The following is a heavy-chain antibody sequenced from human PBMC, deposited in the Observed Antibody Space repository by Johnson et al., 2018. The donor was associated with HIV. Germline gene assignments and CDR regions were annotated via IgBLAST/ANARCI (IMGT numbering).Heavy chain of an antibody. CDR2: ISWNSDDI. D-gene: IGHD6-13*01. Sequence: VQLVESGGGLVQPGRSLRLSCRASGFSVDDYAMHWVRQAPGKGLEWVSGISWNSDDIGYAVSVKGRFSISRDNAKNSLYLQMNSLKTEDTAVYYCTTDHDSSSWYHDAFDIWGQGTMVTVSS. CDR3: TTDHDSSSWYHDAFDI. J-gene: IGHJ3*02. CDR1: GFSVDDYA. V-gene: IGHV3-9*01.